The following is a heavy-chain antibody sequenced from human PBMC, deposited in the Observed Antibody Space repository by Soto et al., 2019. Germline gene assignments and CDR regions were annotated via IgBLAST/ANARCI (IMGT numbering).Heavy chain of an antibody. Sequence: QVQLVQSGAEVKKPGASVKVSCKASGYTFTSYGISWVRQAPGQVPEWMGWISVYNGNTNYAQKLPGRVTMATDAPTGTAYMELRSLRSDDTAVYYCARDYVVKIERRWNAFAVWGQETMVTVS. CDR3: ARDYVVKIERRWNAFAV. D-gene: IGHD1-1*01. V-gene: IGHV1-18*01. CDR1: GYTFTSYG. J-gene: IGHJ3*01. CDR2: ISVYNGNT.